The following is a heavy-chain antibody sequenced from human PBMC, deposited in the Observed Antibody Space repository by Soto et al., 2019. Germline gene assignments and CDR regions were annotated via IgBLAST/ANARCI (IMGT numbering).Heavy chain of an antibody. V-gene: IGHV4-30-4*01. J-gene: IGHJ4*02. D-gene: IGHD2-21*02. Sequence: SETLSLTCTVSGGSISRGDYYWSWIRQPPTQGLEWLGYIYYSRSTYYNPSLKSRVTISVDTSNNQFSLRLSSVTAADTAVYYCARAIPLLFDSWGQGTPVTVSS. CDR1: GGSISRGDYY. CDR2: IYYSRST. CDR3: ARAIPLLFDS.